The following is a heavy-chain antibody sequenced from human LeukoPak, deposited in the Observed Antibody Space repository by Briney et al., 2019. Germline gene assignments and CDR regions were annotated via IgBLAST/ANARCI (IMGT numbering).Heavy chain of an antibody. CDR3: SGQGS. V-gene: IGHV3-15*01. J-gene: IGHJ5*02. D-gene: IGHD2-8*02. CDR2: IKRKTDSGTT. CDR1: GVTVSNAW. Sequence: PAGSLSLTCTASGVTVSNAWMHWVRQAPGKGLEWVGRIKRKTDSGTTDFAAPVNSRLAISRDNSKNTQLLQMSTLKTEDTSVNYCSGQGSWGQGTLVTVSS.